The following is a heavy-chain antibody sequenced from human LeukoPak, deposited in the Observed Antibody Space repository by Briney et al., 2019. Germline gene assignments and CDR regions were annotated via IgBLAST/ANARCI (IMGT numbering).Heavy chain of an antibody. D-gene: IGHD2-21*02. Sequence: GGSLRLSCTVSGFTVSSNSMSWVRQAPGKGLEWVSFIYSDNTHYSDSVKGRFTISRDNSKNTLYLQMNSLRAEDTAVYYCAASAYCGGDCYSYYYYYYMDVWGKGTTVTVSS. CDR2: IYSDNT. CDR1: GFTVSSNS. J-gene: IGHJ6*03. CDR3: AASAYCGGDCYSYYYYYYMDV. V-gene: IGHV3-53*01.